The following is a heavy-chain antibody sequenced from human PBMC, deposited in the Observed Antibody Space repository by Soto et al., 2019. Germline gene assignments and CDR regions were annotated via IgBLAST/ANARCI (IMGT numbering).Heavy chain of an antibody. D-gene: IGHD3-3*01. CDR3: ARYDFDLAGYYYGMDV. V-gene: IGHV1-2*02. CDR2: INPNSGGT. J-gene: IGHJ6*02. CDR1: GYTFTGYY. Sequence: GASVKVSCKASGYTFTGYYMQWVRQAPGQGLEWMGWINPNSGGTNYAQKFQGRVTMTRDTSISTAYMELSRLRSDDTAVYYCARYDFDLAGYYYGMDVWGQGTTVTVSS.